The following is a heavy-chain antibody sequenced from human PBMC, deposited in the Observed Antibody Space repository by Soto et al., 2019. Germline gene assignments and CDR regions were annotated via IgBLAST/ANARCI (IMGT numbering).Heavy chain of an antibody. CDR3: AKDVSGSGSYFGGDAFDI. V-gene: IGHV3-23*01. Sequence: GGSLRLSCAASGFTFSSYAMSWVRQAPGKGLEWVSAISGSGGSTYYADSVKGRFTISRDNSKNTLYLQMNSLRAEDAAVYYCAKDVSGSGSYFGGDAFDIWGQGTMVTVSS. J-gene: IGHJ3*02. D-gene: IGHD1-26*01. CDR2: ISGSGGST. CDR1: GFTFSSYA.